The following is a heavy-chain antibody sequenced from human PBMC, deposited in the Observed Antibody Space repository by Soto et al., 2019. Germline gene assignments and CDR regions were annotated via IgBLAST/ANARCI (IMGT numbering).Heavy chain of an antibody. CDR1: GGSLSSYP. D-gene: IGHD2-8*02. J-gene: IGHJ6*03. CDR3: AIPTGGPDAGGIYMDV. Sequence: QVHLLQSGSEVKKPGSSVKVSCRASGGSLSSYPVTWVRQAPGQGLEWMGRIIPIVGLTNYAQKFQGRVTITADKSTSTADMLLSSLRSHDTAVYYCAIPTGGPDAGGIYMDVCGKGTAVIVSS. V-gene: IGHV1-69*02. CDR2: IIPIVGLT.